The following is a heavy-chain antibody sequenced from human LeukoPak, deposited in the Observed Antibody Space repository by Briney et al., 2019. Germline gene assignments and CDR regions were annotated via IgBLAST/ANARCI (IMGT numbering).Heavy chain of an antibody. D-gene: IGHD5-12*01. V-gene: IGHV4-34*01. J-gene: IGHJ4*02. CDR3: ARGGYSGYDHPFDY. Sequence: PSETLSLTCAVYGGSFSGYYWSWIRQPPGKGLEWIGYIYHSGSTYYNPSLKSRVTISVDRSKNQFSLKLSSVTAADTAVYYYARGGYSGYDHPFDYWGQGTLATVSS. CDR2: IYHSGST. CDR1: GGSFSGYY.